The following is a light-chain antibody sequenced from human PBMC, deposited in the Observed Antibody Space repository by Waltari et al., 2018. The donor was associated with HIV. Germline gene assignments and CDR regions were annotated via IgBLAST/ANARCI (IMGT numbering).Light chain of an antibody. J-gene: IGLJ2*01. CDR2: RNN. CDR3: AAWGNSLSLL. Sequence: QSVLTQPPSASGTPGQRVTISCSGSSSNLGSHYVYWYQQLPGTAPKLLLYRNNQRPSGVPDRFSGSKSGTSASLAISGLRSEDEADYYCAAWGNSLSLLFGGGTKLTVL. CDR1: SSNLGSHY. V-gene: IGLV1-47*01.